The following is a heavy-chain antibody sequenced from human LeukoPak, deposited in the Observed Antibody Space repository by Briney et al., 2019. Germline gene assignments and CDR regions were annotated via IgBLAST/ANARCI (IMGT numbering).Heavy chain of an antibody. D-gene: IGHD3-22*01. CDR3: ASPYDSSGRRVDY. Sequence: PSETLSLTCTVSGGSISSGSFYWTWIRQPAGKGLEWIGRIYTSGSTNYNPSLKSRVTISVDTSKNQFSLKLSSVTAADTAVYYCASPYDSSGRRVDYWGQGTLVTVSS. J-gene: IGHJ4*02. CDR2: IYTSGST. CDR1: GGSISSGSFY. V-gene: IGHV4-61*02.